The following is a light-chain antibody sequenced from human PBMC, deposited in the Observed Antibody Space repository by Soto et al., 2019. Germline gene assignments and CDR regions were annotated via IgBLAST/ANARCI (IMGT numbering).Light chain of an antibody. Sequence: QSVLTQPPSVSGSPGQSVTISCTGTSSDVGSYNRVSWYQQPPGTAPKLMIYEVSNRPSGVPDRFSGSKSGNTASLTISGLQAEDEADYYCSSYTSSSTVVCGGGTKVTVL. J-gene: IGLJ2*01. CDR3: SSYTSSSTVV. CDR1: SSDVGSYNR. CDR2: EVS. V-gene: IGLV2-18*02.